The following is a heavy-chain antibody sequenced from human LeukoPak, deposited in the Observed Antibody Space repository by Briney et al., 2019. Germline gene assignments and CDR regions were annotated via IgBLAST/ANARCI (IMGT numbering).Heavy chain of an antibody. CDR2: ISHDGSNP. V-gene: IGHV3-30*18. J-gene: IGHJ4*02. D-gene: IGHD3-22*01. CDR1: GFTFSSYG. Sequence: GGSLRLSCAASGFTFSSYGMHWVRQAPGKGLEWVAVISHDGSNPYYADSVKGRFTISRDNSKNTLYLQMSSLRAEDTAVYYCAKTHYYDSSGVPGDYWGQGTLVTVSS. CDR3: AKTHYYDSSGVPGDY.